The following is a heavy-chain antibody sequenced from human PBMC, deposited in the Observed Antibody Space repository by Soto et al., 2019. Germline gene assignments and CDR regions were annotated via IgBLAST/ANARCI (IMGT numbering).Heavy chain of an antibody. V-gene: IGHV3-15*07. Sequence: PGGSLRLSCAGSGFTFSDVWINWVRQAPGKGLEWVGRIKSKADGGTTDFASLVKGRFAISRDDSKDMVYLQMNSLKTEDTAVYYCTTDSLFNLTLVRFEFWGHGTLVTVSS. D-gene: IGHD3-9*01. J-gene: IGHJ4*01. CDR3: TTDSLFNLTLVRFEF. CDR1: GFTFSDVW. CDR2: IKSKADGGTT.